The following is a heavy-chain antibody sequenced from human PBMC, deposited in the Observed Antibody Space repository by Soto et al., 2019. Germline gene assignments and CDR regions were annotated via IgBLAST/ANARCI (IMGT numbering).Heavy chain of an antibody. J-gene: IGHJ5*02. D-gene: IGHD1-26*01. V-gene: IGHV3-11*01. Sequence: QVHLVESGGGLVKPGGSLRLSCTVSGFAFRHNYLTWIRQAPGKGLEWLSYISTSGSPAYYADSVKGRFTISTDNAKKSLYLQIDSLRAEETGVYYCATGGIYYEALGQGTLVTVSS. CDR2: ISTSGSPA. CDR1: GFAFRHNY. CDR3: ATGGIYYEA.